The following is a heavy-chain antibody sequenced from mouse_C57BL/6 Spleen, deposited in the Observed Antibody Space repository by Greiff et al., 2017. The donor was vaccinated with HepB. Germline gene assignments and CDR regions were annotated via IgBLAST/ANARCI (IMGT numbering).Heavy chain of an antibody. CDR2: ISSGGSYT. J-gene: IGHJ1*03. CDR1: GFTFSSYG. Sequence: EVQGVESGGDLVKPGGSLKLSCAASGFTFSSYGMSWVRQTPDKRLEWVATISSGGSYTYYPDSVKGRFTISRDNAKNTLYLQMSSLKSEDTAMYYCARQPDYYGSSYHWYFDVWGTGTTVTVSS. D-gene: IGHD1-1*01. V-gene: IGHV5-6*01. CDR3: ARQPDYYGSSYHWYFDV.